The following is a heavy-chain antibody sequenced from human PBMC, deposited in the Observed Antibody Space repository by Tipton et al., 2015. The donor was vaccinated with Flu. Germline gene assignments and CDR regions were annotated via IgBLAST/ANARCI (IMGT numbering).Heavy chain of an antibody. CDR1: GDSIGSDYY. V-gene: IGHV4-31*03. CDR2: IYYRGST. J-gene: IGHJ4*02. Sequence: TLSLTCSVSGDSIGSDYYWGWIRHLPGKGLEWIGYIYYRGSTYYNPSLLSRVSISQDTSKSQFSLRLSSVTAADTAVYFCARAHPYTSGSWVEYWGQGTLVTISS. D-gene: IGHD3-10*01. CDR3: ARAHPYTSGSWVEY.